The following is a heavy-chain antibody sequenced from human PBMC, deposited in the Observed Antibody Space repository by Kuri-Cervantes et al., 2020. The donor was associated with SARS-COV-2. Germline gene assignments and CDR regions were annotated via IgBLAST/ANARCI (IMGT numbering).Heavy chain of an antibody. CDR1: GYTFTSYA. CDR3: ARLDFWSGLPHYYYYGMDV. J-gene: IGHJ6*02. CDR2: ISAYNGNT. Sequence: ASVKVSCKASGYTFTSYAMNWVRQAPGQGLEWMGWISAYNGNTNYAQKLQGRVTMTTDTSTSTAYMELRSLRSDDTAVYYCARLDFWSGLPHYYYYGMDVWGQGTTVTVSS. D-gene: IGHD3-3*01. V-gene: IGHV1-18*01.